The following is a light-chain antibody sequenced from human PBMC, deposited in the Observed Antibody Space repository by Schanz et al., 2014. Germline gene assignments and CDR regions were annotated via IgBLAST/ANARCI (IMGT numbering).Light chain of an antibody. J-gene: IGLJ3*02. V-gene: IGLV2-8*01. CDR1: SSDVGGYNY. CDR2: EDT. Sequence: QSALTQPPSASGSPGQSVTISCTGTSSDVGGYNYVSWYQQHPGKAPKLMIYEDTKRPSGVPDRFSGSKSGNTASLTVSGLQTEDEADYYCTSYTSVSTWVFGGGTKVTVL. CDR3: TSYTSVSTWV.